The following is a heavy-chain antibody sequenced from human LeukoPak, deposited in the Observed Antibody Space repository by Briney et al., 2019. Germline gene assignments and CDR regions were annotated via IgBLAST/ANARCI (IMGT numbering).Heavy chain of an antibody. D-gene: IGHD2-8*01. CDR2: ISSSGSTI. CDR1: GFTFSDYY. J-gene: IGHJ6*03. CDR3: ARVGCTNGVCYRRQYYMDV. V-gene: IGHV3-11*04. Sequence: GGSLRLSCAASGFTFSDYYMSWIRQATGRGLEWVTYISSSGSTIYYADSMKGRFTISRDNAKNSLYLQMNSLRAEDTAVYYCARVGCTNGVCYRRQYYMDVWGKGTTVTVSS.